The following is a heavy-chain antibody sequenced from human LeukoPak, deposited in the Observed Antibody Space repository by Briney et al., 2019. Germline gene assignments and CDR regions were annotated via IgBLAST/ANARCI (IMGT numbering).Heavy chain of an antibody. CDR1: GYTFTSYG. D-gene: IGHD6-19*01. J-gene: IGHJ4*02. V-gene: IGHV1-18*01. Sequence: GASVKVSCKASGYTFTSYGISWVRQAPGQGLEWMGWISAYNGNTNYAQKLQGRVTMTTDTSTSTAYMELRSLRSDDTAVYYCASIAYSSGRYDFGYWGQGTLVTVSS. CDR2: ISAYNGNT. CDR3: ASIAYSSGRYDFGY.